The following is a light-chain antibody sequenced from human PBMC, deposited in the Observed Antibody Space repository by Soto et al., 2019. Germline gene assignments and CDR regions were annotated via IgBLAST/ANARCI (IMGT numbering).Light chain of an antibody. Sequence: QSALTQPASVSGSPGQSITISCTGTSSDVGRYNYVSWYQQHPGRAPKLIVYEVTNRPSGVSDRFSGSKSGLVASLTISGLQAADEAVYCCGSYTTTYVRVFGTGTKLTVL. CDR3: GSYTTTYVRV. J-gene: IGLJ1*01. CDR2: EVT. V-gene: IGLV2-14*01. CDR1: SSDVGRYNY.